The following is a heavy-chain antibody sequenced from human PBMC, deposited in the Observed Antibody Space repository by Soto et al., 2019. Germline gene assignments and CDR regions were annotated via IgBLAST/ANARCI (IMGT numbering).Heavy chain of an antibody. CDR3: AKTRYGRVNWINSRYYHYGIDV. Sequence: SETLSLTCTVSGDSISSSSYYWGWIRQPPGKGLEWIGSIYNSGSTYYNPSLKSRVTISVDTSKNQFSLKLSSVTAADTAVYYCAKTRYGRVNWINSRYYHYGIDVWGQGTTVTVSS. CDR2: IYNSGST. CDR1: GDSISSSSYY. J-gene: IGHJ6*02. D-gene: IGHD3-9*01. V-gene: IGHV4-39*01.